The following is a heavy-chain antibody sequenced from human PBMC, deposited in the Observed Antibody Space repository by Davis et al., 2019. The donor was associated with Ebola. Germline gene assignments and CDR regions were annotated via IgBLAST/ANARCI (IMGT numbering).Heavy chain of an antibody. J-gene: IGHJ6*04. V-gene: IGHV3-74*01. Sequence: GESLKISCAASGFTFSSYSMNWVRQAPGKGLVWVSRISGDGTTTNYADSVKGRFTISRDNAKNTLYLQINSLRAEDTAVYYCAKSGLSFGVVKYHYGMDVWGKGTTVTVSS. CDR1: GFTFSSYS. CDR2: ISGDGTTT. D-gene: IGHD3-3*01. CDR3: AKSGLSFGVVKYHYGMDV.